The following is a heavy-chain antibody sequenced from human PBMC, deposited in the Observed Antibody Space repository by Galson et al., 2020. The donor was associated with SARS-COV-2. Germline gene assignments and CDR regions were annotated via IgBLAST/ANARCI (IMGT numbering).Heavy chain of an antibody. CDR2: ISAYNGNT. CDR1: GYTFTSYG. CDR3: AGELLSYYGMDV. J-gene: IGHJ6*02. D-gene: IGHD3-10*01. Sequence: ALVKVSCKASGYTFTSYGISWVRQAPGQGLEWMGWISAYNGNTNYAQKLQGRVTMTTDTSTSTAYMELRSLRAEDTAVYYCAGELLSYYGMDVWGQGTTVTVSS. V-gene: IGHV1-18*01.